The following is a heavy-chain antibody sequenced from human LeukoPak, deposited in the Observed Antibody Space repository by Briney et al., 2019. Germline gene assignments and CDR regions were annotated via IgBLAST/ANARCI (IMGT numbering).Heavy chain of an antibody. V-gene: IGHV3-48*03. Sequence: GGSLRLSCTASGFAFSSYEMNWVRQAPGMGLEWVSFISRSGTTIYYADSVKGRFTISRDNAKNSLYLQMNSLRAEDTAVYYCARGTDSSSYTHWFDPWGQGTLVTVSS. CDR3: ARGTDSSSYTHWFDP. J-gene: IGHJ5*02. D-gene: IGHD6-13*01. CDR2: ISRSGTTI. CDR1: GFAFSSYE.